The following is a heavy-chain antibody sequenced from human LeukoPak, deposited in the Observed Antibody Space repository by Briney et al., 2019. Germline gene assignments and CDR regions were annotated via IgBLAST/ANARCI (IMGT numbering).Heavy chain of an antibody. CDR1: GFTFSSYW. D-gene: IGHD6-13*01. CDR3: AGGSSWYRGIDY. CDR2: ISTNGGST. Sequence: GGSLRLSCAASGFTFSSYWMHWVRQAPGKGLEYVSAISTNGGSTYYANSVKGRFTISRDNSKNTLYLQMGSLRAEDMGVYYCAGGSSWYRGIDYWGQGTLVAVSS. J-gene: IGHJ4*02. V-gene: IGHV3-64*01.